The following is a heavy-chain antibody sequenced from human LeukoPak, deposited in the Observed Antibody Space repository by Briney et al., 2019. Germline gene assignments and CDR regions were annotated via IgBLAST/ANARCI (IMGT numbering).Heavy chain of an antibody. CDR2: IYHSGST. D-gene: IGHD1-1*01. V-gene: IGHV4-30-2*02. J-gene: IGHJ5*02. CDR3: ARKVESKWFDP. Sequence: PSQTLSLTCAVSGGSISSGGYSWSWIRQPPGKGLEWIGYIYHSGSTYYNPSLKSRVTISVDTSKNQFSLKLSSVTAADTAVYYCARKVESKWFDPWGQGTLVTVSS. CDR1: GGSISSGGYS.